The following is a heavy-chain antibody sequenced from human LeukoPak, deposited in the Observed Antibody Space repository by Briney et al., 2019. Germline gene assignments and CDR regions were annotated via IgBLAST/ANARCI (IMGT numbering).Heavy chain of an antibody. D-gene: IGHD1-20*01. CDR2: ISGSGGNT. Sequence: PGGSLRLSCAASGFTFSSYAMSWVRQAPGKGLGWVSAISGSGGNTYYADSVKGRFTISRDNSKNTLYLQMNSLRAEDTAVYYCAKDLLSYNWNDVPAFDNWGQGTLVTVSS. V-gene: IGHV3-23*01. CDR1: GFTFSSYA. J-gene: IGHJ4*02. CDR3: AKDLLSYNWNDVPAFDN.